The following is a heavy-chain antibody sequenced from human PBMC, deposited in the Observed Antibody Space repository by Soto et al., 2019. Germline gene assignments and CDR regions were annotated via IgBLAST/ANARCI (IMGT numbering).Heavy chain of an antibody. CDR2: ISSSSSTI. V-gene: IGHV3-48*02. CDR3: ARGQLAVLYYFDY. D-gene: IGHD6-6*01. CDR1: GFTFSSYS. Sequence: EVQLVESGGGLVQPEGSLRLSCAASGFTFSSYSMNWVRQAPGKGLEWVSYISSSSSTIYYADSVKGRFTISRDNAKNSLYLTMNSLRDEDTAVYYCARGQLAVLYYFDYWGQGTLVTVSS. J-gene: IGHJ4*02.